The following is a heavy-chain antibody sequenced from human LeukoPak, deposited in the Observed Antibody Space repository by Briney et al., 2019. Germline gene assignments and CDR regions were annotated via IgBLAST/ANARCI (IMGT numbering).Heavy chain of an antibody. CDR1: GYTFTGYY. CDR3: ARDPLLLRFLEWPKYYYYYYGMDV. Sequence: ASVKVSCKASGYTFTGYYMHWVRQAPGQGLEWMGWISAYNGNTNYAQKLQGRVTMTTDTSTSTAYMELRSLRSDDTAVYYCARDPLLLRFLEWPKYYYYYYGMDVWGQGTTVTVSS. V-gene: IGHV1-18*04. J-gene: IGHJ6*02. D-gene: IGHD3-3*01. CDR2: ISAYNGNT.